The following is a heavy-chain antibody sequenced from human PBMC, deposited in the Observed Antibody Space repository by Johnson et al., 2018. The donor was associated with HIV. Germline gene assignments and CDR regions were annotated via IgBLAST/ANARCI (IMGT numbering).Heavy chain of an antibody. Sequence: VRVGESGGGLVQPGGSLRLSCAASGFTVSNNYMNWVRQAPGKGLEWVSVMYSGGTKYYADSVKGRFTISRDNSKNMLYLQMNSLRAEDTAVYYCARDKQWLDAFDIWDQGTMVTVSS. J-gene: IGHJ3*02. CDR3: ARDKQWLDAFDI. D-gene: IGHD6-19*01. CDR2: MYSGGTK. V-gene: IGHV3-66*02. CDR1: GFTVSNNY.